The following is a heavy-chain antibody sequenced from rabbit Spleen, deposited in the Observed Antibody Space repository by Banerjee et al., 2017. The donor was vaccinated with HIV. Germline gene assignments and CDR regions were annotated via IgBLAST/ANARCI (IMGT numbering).Heavy chain of an antibody. CDR3: ARDLAGVIGWNFNL. D-gene: IGHD4-1*01. J-gene: IGHJ4*01. CDR1: GVSFSSSSY. Sequence: QSLEESGGDLVKPGASLTLTCTASGVSFSSSSYMCWVRQAPGKGLEWIACIDTGSSGFTYFATWAQGRFTCSKTSSTTVTLQMTSLTAADTATYFCARDLAGVIGWNFNLWGPGTLVTVS. V-gene: IGHV1S40*01. CDR2: IDTGSSGFT.